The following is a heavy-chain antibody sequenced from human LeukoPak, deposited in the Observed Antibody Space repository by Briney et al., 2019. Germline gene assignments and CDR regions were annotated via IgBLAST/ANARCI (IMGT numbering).Heavy chain of an antibody. Sequence: ASVTVSCKASGYTFINYGISWVRQAPGQGLEWMGWISRYSGNTNYALQVQGRVTMTTDTSTSTAYMELRSLRSDDTAVYYCARVSVTLFGAVIILNAFDVWGQGTMVTVSS. D-gene: IGHD3-3*01. CDR1: GYTFINYG. J-gene: IGHJ3*01. CDR2: ISRYSGNT. CDR3: ARVSVTLFGAVIILNAFDV. V-gene: IGHV1-18*01.